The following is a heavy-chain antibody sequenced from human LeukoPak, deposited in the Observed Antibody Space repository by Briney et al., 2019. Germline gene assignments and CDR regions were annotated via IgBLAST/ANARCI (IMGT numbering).Heavy chain of an antibody. Sequence: GGSLRLSCAASGFTFSNLWMSWVRQAPGKGLKWVANIKQDGSEKYYVDSVKGRFTISRDNAQNSLYLQMNSLRAEDTAVYYCATLDRMVRYWGQGTLVTVSS. V-gene: IGHV3-7*03. CDR1: GFTFSNLW. CDR2: IKQDGSEK. J-gene: IGHJ4*02. CDR3: ATLDRMVRY. D-gene: IGHD2-21*01.